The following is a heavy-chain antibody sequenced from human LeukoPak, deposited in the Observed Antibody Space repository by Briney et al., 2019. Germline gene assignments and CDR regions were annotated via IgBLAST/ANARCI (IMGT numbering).Heavy chain of an antibody. D-gene: IGHD1-20*01. CDR2: IYYSGST. V-gene: IGHV4-39*07. CDR3: ARDLTGRNWFDP. J-gene: IGHJ5*02. CDR1: GGSISNSSYY. Sequence: SETLSLTCTVSGGSISNSSYYWGWIRQPPGKGLEWIGSIYYSGSTYYNPSLKSRVTISVDTSKNQFSLKLSSVTAADTAVYYCARDLTGRNWFDPWGQGTLVTVSS.